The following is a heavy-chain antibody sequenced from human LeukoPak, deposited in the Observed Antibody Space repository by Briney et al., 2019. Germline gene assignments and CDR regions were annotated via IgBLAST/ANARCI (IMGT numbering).Heavy chain of an antibody. CDR2: IIPIFGTT. J-gene: IGHJ6*02. CDR1: GGTFSSYA. V-gene: IGHV1-69*01. Sequence: GSSVKVFCKASGGTFSSYAISWVRQAPRQGLEWMGGIIPIFGTTNYAQTFQGRVTITADESTSTAYMELSSLRSEDTAVYYCARAGYSNSSRDNYYYYYGMDVWGQGTTVTVSS. D-gene: IGHD6-13*01. CDR3: ARAGYSNSSRDNYYYYYGMDV.